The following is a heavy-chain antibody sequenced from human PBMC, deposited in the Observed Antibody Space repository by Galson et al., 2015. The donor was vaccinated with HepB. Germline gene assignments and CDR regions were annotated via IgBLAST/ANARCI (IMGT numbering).Heavy chain of an antibody. J-gene: IGHJ4*02. CDR1: GGTFSSYA. CDR2: IIPIFGTA. Sequence: SVKVSCKASGGTFSSYAISWVRQAPGQGLEWMGGIIPIFGTANYAQKFQGRVTITADESTSTAYMELSSLRSEDTAVYYCARAPDYYDSSGYYSNWGQGTLVTVSS. D-gene: IGHD3-22*01. CDR3: ARAPDYYDSSGYYSN. V-gene: IGHV1-69*13.